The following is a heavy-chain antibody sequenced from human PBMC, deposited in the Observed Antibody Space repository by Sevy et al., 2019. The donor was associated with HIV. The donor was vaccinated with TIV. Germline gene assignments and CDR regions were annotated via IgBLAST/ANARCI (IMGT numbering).Heavy chain of an antibody. V-gene: IGHV3-33*01. CDR1: GFTFSSYG. D-gene: IGHD6-25*01. J-gene: IGHJ4*02. CDR2: IWYDGSNK. CDR3: ARDSAQAAFDY. Sequence: GGSLRLSCAASGFTFSSYGMHWVRQAPGKGLEWVAVIWYDGSNKYYADSVKGRFTISRDNSKNTQYLQMNSLRAEDTAVYYCARDSAQAAFDYWGQGTLVTVSS.